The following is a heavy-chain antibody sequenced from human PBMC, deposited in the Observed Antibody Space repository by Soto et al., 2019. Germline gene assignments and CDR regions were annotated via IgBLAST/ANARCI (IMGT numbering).Heavy chain of an antibody. Sequence: QVQLVESGGGLAKPGGSLRLSCAASGFTFSDYYMSWIRQAPGKGLEWVSYISSSSSYTNYADSVKGRFTISRDNAKNSLYLQMNSLRAEDTAAYYCARRDRDYGERDYYYYGMHVWGQGTTVTVSS. D-gene: IGHD4-17*01. V-gene: IGHV3-11*06. CDR1: GFTFSDYY. CDR2: ISSSSSYT. CDR3: ARRDRDYGERDYYYYGMHV. J-gene: IGHJ6*02.